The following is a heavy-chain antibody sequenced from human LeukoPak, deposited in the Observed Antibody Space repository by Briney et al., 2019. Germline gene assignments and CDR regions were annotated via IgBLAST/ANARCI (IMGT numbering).Heavy chain of an antibody. J-gene: IGHJ4*02. CDR2: IYYSGST. CDR1: GGSISSSIYY. Sequence: SETLSLTCTVSGGSISSSIYYWGWIRQPPGKGLEWIGSIYYSGSTYYNPSLKSRVTISVDTSKNQFSLKVNSVTAADTAVYYCASLKYYYDSSGYSGFDYWGQGTLVTVSS. V-gene: IGHV4-39*01. CDR3: ASLKYYYDSSGYSGFDY. D-gene: IGHD3-22*01.